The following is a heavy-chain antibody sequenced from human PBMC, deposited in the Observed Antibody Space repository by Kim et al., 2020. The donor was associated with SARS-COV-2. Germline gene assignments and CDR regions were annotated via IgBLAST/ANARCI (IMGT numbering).Heavy chain of an antibody. V-gene: IGHV4-39*01. D-gene: IGHD3-3*01. CDR2: FYYTGTT. J-gene: IGHJ4*02. CDR1: GGSISSSSYY. Sequence: SETLSLTCTVSGGSISSSSYYWDWIRQPPGKGLEWIGGFYYTGTTYYNPSLKSRITISVDRSKKRFSLTLSSVTAADAAVYYCARRPPIGEWFYFDFWGQGALVTVS. CDR3: ARRPPIGEWFYFDF.